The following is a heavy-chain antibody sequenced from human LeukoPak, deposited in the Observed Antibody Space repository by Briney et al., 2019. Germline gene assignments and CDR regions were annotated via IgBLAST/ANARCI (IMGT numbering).Heavy chain of an antibody. CDR1: GFTFSSYG. CDR2: IRYDGSNK. Sequence: GGSLTLSCAASGFTFSSYGMHWVRQAPGKGLEWVAFIRYDGSNKYYAGSVKGRCTISRDNSKNTLYLQMNSLRAEDTSVYYCARDRAFDIWGEGPMHTVPS. V-gene: IGHV3-30*02. CDR3: ARDRAFDI. J-gene: IGHJ3*02.